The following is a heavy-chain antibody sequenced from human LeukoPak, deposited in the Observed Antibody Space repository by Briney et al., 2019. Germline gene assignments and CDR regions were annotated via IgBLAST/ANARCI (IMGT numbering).Heavy chain of an antibody. V-gene: IGHV4-59*01. Sequence: SETLSLTCTVSGGSISSYYWSWIRQPPGKGPEWIGYIYYSGSTNYNPSLKSRVTISVDTSKNQFSLKLSSVTAADTAVYYCARENYYDSSGAFDIWGQGTMVTVSS. D-gene: IGHD3-22*01. J-gene: IGHJ3*02. CDR1: GGSISSYY. CDR3: ARENYYDSSGAFDI. CDR2: IYYSGST.